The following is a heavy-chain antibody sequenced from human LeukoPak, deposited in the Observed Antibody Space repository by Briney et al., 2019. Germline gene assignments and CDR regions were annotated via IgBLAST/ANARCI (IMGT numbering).Heavy chain of an antibody. D-gene: IGHD3-9*01. Sequence: PGGSLRLSCAASGFTFSSYAMSWVRQAPGKGLEWVSAISGSGGSTYYADSVKGRFTISRDNSKNTLYLQMNSLRAEDTAVYYCARDYRTEKSLDSKRNNYYGMDVWGQGTTVTVSS. CDR2: ISGSGGST. V-gene: IGHV3-23*01. CDR3: ARDYRTEKSLDSKRNNYYGMDV. CDR1: GFTFSSYA. J-gene: IGHJ6*02.